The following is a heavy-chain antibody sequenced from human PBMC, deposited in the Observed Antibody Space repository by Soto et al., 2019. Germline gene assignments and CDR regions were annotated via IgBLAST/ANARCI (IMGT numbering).Heavy chain of an antibody. CDR3: ARDIIGGGYYWSVKPSYYYYGMDV. Sequence: GGFLRLSCAASELNFRSHSMNWVRQAPGKGLEWVSSIGSSSSYIYYADSVKGRFTISRDNAKNSLYLQMNSLRAEDTAVYYCARDIIGGGYYWSVKPSYYYYGMDVWGQGTTVTVSS. CDR1: ELNFRSHS. J-gene: IGHJ6*02. CDR2: IGSSSSYI. D-gene: IGHD3-22*01. V-gene: IGHV3-21*01.